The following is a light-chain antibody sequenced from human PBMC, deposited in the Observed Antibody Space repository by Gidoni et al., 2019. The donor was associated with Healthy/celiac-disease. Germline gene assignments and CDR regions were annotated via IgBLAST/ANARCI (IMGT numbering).Light chain of an antibody. V-gene: IGKV3-11*01. J-gene: IGKJ2*01. CDR1: QSVSSY. CDR2: DAS. CDR3: QQRSNWLYT. Sequence: VLTQSPATLSLSPGERATLSCRASQSVSSYLAWYQQKPGHAPRLLIYDASNRATGIPARFSGSGSGTDFTLTISSLEPEDFAFYYCQQRSNWLYTFGQGTKLEIK.